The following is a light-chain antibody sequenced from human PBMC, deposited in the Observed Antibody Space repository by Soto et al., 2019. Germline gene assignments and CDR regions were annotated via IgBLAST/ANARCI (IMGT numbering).Light chain of an antibody. CDR2: DSS. Sequence: EVVLTQSPATLSLSPGERATLSCRASQSINSHLTWYHQKPGQAPRLLIYDSSNRATGIPDRFSGSGSGTDFTLTISSLEPEDFAVYFCQQRTDWRLSFGGGTKVEIK. V-gene: IGKV3-11*01. CDR3: QQRTDWRLS. CDR1: QSINSH. J-gene: IGKJ4*01.